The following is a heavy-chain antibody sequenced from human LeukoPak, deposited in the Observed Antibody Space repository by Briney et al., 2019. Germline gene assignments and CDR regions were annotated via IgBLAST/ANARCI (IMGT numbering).Heavy chain of an antibody. CDR1: GFTFSSYE. Sequence: GGPLRLSCAASGFTFSSYEMNWVRQAPGKGLEWVSYISSSGSTIYYADSVKGRFTISRDNAKNSLYLQMNSLRAEDTAIYYCASLLVRPRDWFDPWGQGTLVTVSS. J-gene: IGHJ5*02. D-gene: IGHD3-10*01. CDR3: ASLLVRPRDWFDP. CDR2: ISSSGSTI. V-gene: IGHV3-48*03.